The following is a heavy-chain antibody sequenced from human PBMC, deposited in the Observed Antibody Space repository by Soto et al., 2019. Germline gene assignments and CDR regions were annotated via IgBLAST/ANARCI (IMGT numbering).Heavy chain of an antibody. CDR2: ISSSSSTI. CDR1: GFTFSSYS. J-gene: IGHJ6*03. Sequence: GGSLRLSCAASGFTFSSYSMNWVRQAPGKGLEWVSYISSSSSTIYYADSVKGRFTISRDNAKNSLYLQMNSLRAEDTAVYYCARDPLYPYCSGGSCYSLVYYYYMDVWGKGTTVTVSS. V-gene: IGHV3-48*01. CDR3: ARDPLYPYCSGGSCYSLVYYYYMDV. D-gene: IGHD2-15*01.